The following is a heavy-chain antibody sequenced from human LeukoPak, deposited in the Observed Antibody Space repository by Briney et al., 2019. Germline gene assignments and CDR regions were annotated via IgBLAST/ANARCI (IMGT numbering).Heavy chain of an antibody. CDR3: AKHMYLRGDSPFDY. CDR2: ISGSTGST. CDR1: GFIFSNYP. V-gene: IGHV3-23*01. Sequence: GGSLRLSCAASGFIFSNYPMTWVRQAQGKGLEWVSAISGSTGSTFYADSVKGRFTISRDNSKNTLYLQMNSLRAEDTAVYYCAKHMYLRGDSPFDYWGQGTLVTVSS. J-gene: IGHJ4*02. D-gene: IGHD3-10*01.